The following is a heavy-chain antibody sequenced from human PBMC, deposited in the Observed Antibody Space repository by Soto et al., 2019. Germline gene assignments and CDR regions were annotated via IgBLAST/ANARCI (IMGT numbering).Heavy chain of an antibody. D-gene: IGHD3-9*01. Sequence: SGPTLVNPTQTLTVTCTFSGFSLTTRGLGVGWFRQPPGEALEWLALIYWDDDKRYSPSLKSRLTITRDTSKNQVVLTMTDMHTVDKETYYCANSRRNFEWPPRTFDPWGQGNLVTVS. J-gene: IGHJ5*02. CDR2: IYWDDDK. V-gene: IGHV2-5*02. CDR1: GFSLTTRGLG. CDR3: ANSRRNFEWPPRTFDP.